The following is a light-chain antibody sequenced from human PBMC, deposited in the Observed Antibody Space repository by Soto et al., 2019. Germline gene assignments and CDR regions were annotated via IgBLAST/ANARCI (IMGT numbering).Light chain of an antibody. CDR3: QQYFSYPLT. CDR1: QSPGTW. Sequence: DIQMTQSPSTLSASVGDRVIITCRASQSPGTWMAWYQQKPGTAPVLLIYDVSKLESGVPSRFSGRASGTEFTLTITSLQPDDFATYYCQQYFSYPLTFRGGTKVEIK. CDR2: DVS. V-gene: IGKV1-5*01. J-gene: IGKJ4*01.